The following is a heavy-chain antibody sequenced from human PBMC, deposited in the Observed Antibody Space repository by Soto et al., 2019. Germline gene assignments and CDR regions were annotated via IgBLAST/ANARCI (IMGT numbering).Heavy chain of an antibody. V-gene: IGHV1-18*01. CDR2: ISAYNGNT. CDR3: ARDYDILTGYNYYYYMDV. CDR1: GYTFTSYG. J-gene: IGHJ6*03. D-gene: IGHD3-9*01. Sequence: QVQLVQSGAEVKKPGASVKVSCKASGYTFTSYGISWVRQAPGQGLEWMRWISAYNGNTNYAQKLQGRVTMTTDTSTSTAYMELRSLRSDDTAVYYCARDYDILTGYNYYYYMDVWGKGTTVTVSS.